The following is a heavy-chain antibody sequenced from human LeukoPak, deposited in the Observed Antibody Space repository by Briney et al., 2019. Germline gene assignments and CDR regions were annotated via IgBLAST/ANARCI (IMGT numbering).Heavy chain of an antibody. D-gene: IGHD3-10*01. Sequence: SETLSLTCAVYGGSFSGDYWRWIRQPPGNGLEWIGEINDSGSTNYDPSLKSRVTISVDTSKNQFSLKLSSVTAADTAVYYCARGQNYGSGSYRNYYYYYYGMDVWGQGTTVTVSS. CDR1: GGSFSGDY. CDR2: INDSGST. CDR3: ARGQNYGSGSYRNYYYYYYGMDV. J-gene: IGHJ6*02. V-gene: IGHV4-34*01.